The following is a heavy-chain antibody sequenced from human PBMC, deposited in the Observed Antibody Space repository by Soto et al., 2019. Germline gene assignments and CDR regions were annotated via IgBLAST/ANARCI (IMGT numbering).Heavy chain of an antibody. D-gene: IGHD5-18*01. CDR1: GDSISRSSFY. Sequence: SETLSLTCTVSGDSISRSSFYWGWIRQSPGKGLECIGIVYFTGSTNYNPSLKSRVTMSVDRSRNQFSLQLTSLTAADTAVYYCATLDLDTAMVTADYWGLGTLVTSP. J-gene: IGHJ4*02. CDR2: VYFTGST. V-gene: IGHV4-39*01. CDR3: ATLDLDTAMVTADY.